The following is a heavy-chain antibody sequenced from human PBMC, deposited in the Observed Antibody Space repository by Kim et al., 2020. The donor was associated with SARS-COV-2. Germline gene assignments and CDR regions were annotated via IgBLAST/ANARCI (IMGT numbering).Heavy chain of an antibody. J-gene: IGHJ5*02. Sequence: GGSLRLSCAASGFTFSSYAMHWVRQAPGKGLEWVAVISYDGSNKYYADSVKGRFTISRDNSKNTLYLQMNSLRAEDTAVYYCARAHHGAAAEGWFDPWGQGTLVTVSS. CDR2: ISYDGSNK. D-gene: IGHD6-13*01. CDR3: ARAHHGAAAEGWFDP. CDR1: GFTFSSYA. V-gene: IGHV3-30*04.